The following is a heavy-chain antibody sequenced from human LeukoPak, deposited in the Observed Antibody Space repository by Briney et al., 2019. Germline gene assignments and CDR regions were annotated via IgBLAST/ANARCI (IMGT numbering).Heavy chain of an antibody. CDR1: GGSISSYY. J-gene: IGHJ2*01. D-gene: IGHD3-22*01. CDR2: IYTSGST. V-gene: IGHV4-4*07. CDR3: ARYYDSSGYANWYFDL. Sequence: SETLSLTCTVSGGSISSYYWSWIRQPAGKGLEWIGRIYTSGSTNYNPSPKSRVTMSVDTSKNQFSLKLSSVTAADTAVYYCARYYDSSGYANWYFDLWGRGTLVTVSS.